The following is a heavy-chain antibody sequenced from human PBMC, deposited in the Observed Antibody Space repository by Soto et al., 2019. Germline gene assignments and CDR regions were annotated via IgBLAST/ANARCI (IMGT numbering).Heavy chain of an antibody. CDR2: IYYSGST. Sequence: SETLSLTCTVSGGSISSYYWSWIRQPPGKGLEWIGYIYYSGSTNYNPSLKSRVTISVDTSKNQFSLKLSSVTAADTAVYYCAAYYGSPLAVYWGQGTLVTVSS. J-gene: IGHJ4*02. CDR1: GGSISSYY. CDR3: AAYYGSPLAVY. V-gene: IGHV4-59*01. D-gene: IGHD3-10*01.